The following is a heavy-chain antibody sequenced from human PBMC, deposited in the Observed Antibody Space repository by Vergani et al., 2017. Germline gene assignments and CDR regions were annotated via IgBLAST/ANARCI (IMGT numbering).Heavy chain of an antibody. V-gene: IGHV3-21*01. CDR1: GFTFSSYS. J-gene: IGHJ4*02. Sequence: EVQLVESGGGLVKPGGSLRLSCAASGFTFSSYSMNWVRQAPGKGLEGVSSISSSSSYIYYADSVKGRFTISRDNAKNSLYLQMNSLRAEDTAVYYCAREKMKTGSLDYWGQGTLVTVSS. CDR2: ISSSSSYI. CDR3: AREKMKTGSLDY. D-gene: IGHD1-1*01.